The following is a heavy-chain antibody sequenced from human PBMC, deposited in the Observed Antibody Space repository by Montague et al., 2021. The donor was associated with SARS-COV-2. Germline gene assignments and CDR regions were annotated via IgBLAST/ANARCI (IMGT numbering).Heavy chain of an antibody. J-gene: IGHJ4*02. CDR2: ISGSGGST. CDR3: AKDLEYCSAGTCYSPYYFDY. D-gene: IGHD2-15*01. Sequence: SLRLSCAASGFTFSSYAMSWVRQAPGKGLEWVSAISGSGGSTYYADSVKGRLTTSRDNSKNTLYLQMNSLRAEDTAVYYCAKDLEYCSAGTCYSPYYFDYWGQGTLVTVSS. CDR1: GFTFSSYA. V-gene: IGHV3-23*01.